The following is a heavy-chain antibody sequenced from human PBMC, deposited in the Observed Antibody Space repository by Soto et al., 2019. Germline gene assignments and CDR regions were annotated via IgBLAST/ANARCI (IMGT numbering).Heavy chain of an antibody. V-gene: IGHV4-59*01. J-gene: IGHJ4*02. CDR2: IYDTGISGYTPST. D-gene: IGHD2-2*01. CDR1: GGSITSSY. CDR3: ARARFCTSTSCYHYFDF. Sequence: SETLSLTCTVSGGSITSSYWSWIRRPPGKGLEWIAYIYDTGISGYTPSTSYNPSLKSRVTMSVDTSKSQFSLKLSSVTPADTAVYYCARARFCTSTSCYHYFDFWGQGTLVTVSS.